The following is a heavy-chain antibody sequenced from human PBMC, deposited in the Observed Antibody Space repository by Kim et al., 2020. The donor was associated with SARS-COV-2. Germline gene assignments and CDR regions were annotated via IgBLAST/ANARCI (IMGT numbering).Heavy chain of an antibody. CDR1: GYTFTSYG. CDR2: ISAYNGNT. Sequence: ASVKVSCKASGYTFTSYGISWVRQAPGQGLEWMGWISAYNGNTNYAPKLQGRVTMTTDTSTSTAYMELRSLRSDDTAVYYCARGPIVVVPAAGYYYYGMDVWGQGTTVTVSS. V-gene: IGHV1-18*04. D-gene: IGHD2-2*01. CDR3: ARGPIVVVPAAGYYYYGMDV. J-gene: IGHJ6*02.